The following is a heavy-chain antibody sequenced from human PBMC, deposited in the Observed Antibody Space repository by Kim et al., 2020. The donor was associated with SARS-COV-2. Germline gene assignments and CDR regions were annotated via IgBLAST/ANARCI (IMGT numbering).Heavy chain of an antibody. CDR3: ARHVAMGITGTTGKGGAYGMDV. CDR1: GYSFTSYW. Sequence: GESLKISCKGSGYSFTSYWISWVRQMPGKGLEWMGRIDPSDSYTNYSPSFQGHVTISADKSISTAYLQWSSLKASDTAMYYCARHVAMGITGTTGKGGAYGMDVWGQGTTVTVSS. V-gene: IGHV5-10-1*01. D-gene: IGHD1-20*01. CDR2: IDPSDSYT. J-gene: IGHJ6*02.